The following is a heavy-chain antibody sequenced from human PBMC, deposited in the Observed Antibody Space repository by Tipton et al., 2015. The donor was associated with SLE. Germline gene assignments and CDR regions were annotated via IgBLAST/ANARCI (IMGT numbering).Heavy chain of an antibody. Sequence: QVQLVQSGDDMKKPGASVKVSCKTSGYTFTSYGISWVRQAPGQGLEWMGWITAYNGNTNYAQKLQGRVTMTTDTSTSTAYMELRILRSDDTAVYYCAREPLGEDIVVVYYYGMVVWGQGTTVTVSS. J-gene: IGHJ6*02. D-gene: IGHD2-2*01. CDR2: ITAYNGNT. CDR1: GYTFTSYG. CDR3: AREPLGEDIVVVYYYGMVV. V-gene: IGHV1-18*01.